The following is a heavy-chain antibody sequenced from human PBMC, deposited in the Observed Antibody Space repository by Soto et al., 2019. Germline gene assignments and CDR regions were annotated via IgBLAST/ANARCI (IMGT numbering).Heavy chain of an antibody. CDR1: GGSISSYY. D-gene: IGHD2-2*01. V-gene: IGHV4-4*07. CDR3: AREGQYQLLLDY. Sequence: SETLSLTCTVSGGSISSYYWSWIRQPAGKGLEWIGRIYTSGSTSYNPSLKSRVTMSVDTSKNQFSLKLSSVTAADTAVYYCAREGQYQLLLDYWGQGTLVTVSS. J-gene: IGHJ4*02. CDR2: IYTSGST.